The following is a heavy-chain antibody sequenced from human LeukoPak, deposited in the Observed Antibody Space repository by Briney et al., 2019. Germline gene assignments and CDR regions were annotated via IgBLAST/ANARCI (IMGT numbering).Heavy chain of an antibody. CDR2: ISSSGSTI. CDR1: GFTFSGSA. V-gene: IGHV3-48*03. J-gene: IGHJ6*04. Sequence: GALRLSCAASGFTFSGSAMHWVRQASGKGLEWVSYISSSGSTIYYADSVKGRFTISRDNAKNSLYLQMNSLRAEDTAVYYCAELGITMIGGVWGKGTTVTISS. D-gene: IGHD3-10*02. CDR3: AELGITMIGGV.